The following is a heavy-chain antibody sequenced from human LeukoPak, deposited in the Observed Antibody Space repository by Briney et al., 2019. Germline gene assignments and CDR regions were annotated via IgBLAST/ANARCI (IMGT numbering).Heavy chain of an antibody. D-gene: IGHD5-18*01. V-gene: IGHV4-39*07. J-gene: IGHJ4*02. CDR2: IYYSGST. CDR1: GGSISSSSYY. CDR3: ARDHRYGYSRLYYFDY. Sequence: SETLSLTCTVSGGSISSSSYYWGWIRQPPGKGLEWIGSIYYSGSTYYNPSLKSRVTISVDTSKNQFYLKLSSVTAADTAVYYCARDHRYGYSRLYYFDYWGQGTLVTVSS.